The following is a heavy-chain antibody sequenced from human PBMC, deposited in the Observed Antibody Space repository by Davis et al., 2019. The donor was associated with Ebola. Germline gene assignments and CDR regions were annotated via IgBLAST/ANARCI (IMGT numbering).Heavy chain of an antibody. CDR1: GYSFTSYW. Sequence: PGGSLRLSCKGSGYSFTSYWISWVRQMPGKGLEWMGRIDPSDSYTNYSPSFQGHVTISADKSISTAYLQWSSLKASDTAVYYCARQGAPYSAPANWGQGTLVTVSS. J-gene: IGHJ4*02. V-gene: IGHV5-10-1*01. D-gene: IGHD1-26*01. CDR2: IDPSDSYT. CDR3: ARQGAPYSAPAN.